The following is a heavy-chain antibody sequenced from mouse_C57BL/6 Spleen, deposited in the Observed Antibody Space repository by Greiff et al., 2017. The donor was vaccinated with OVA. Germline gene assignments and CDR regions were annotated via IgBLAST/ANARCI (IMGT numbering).Heavy chain of an antibody. CDR3: ARGYYGSSYVWFAY. Sequence: EVQLKQSGPELVKPGASVKISCKASGYTFTDYYMNWVKQSHGKSLEWIGDINPNNGGTSYNQKFKGKATLTVDKSSSTAYMELRSLTSEDSAVYYCARGYYGSSYVWFAYWGQGTLVTVSA. D-gene: IGHD1-1*01. V-gene: IGHV1-26*01. CDR2: INPNNGGT. CDR1: GYTFTDYY. J-gene: IGHJ3*01.